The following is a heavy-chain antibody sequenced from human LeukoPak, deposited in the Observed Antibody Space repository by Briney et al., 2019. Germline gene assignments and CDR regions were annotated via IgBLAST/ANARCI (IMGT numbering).Heavy chain of an antibody. CDR1: GCTFTSYD. CDR2: MNPNSGNT. J-gene: IGHJ5*02. Sequence: ASVKVSCRASGCTFTSYDINWVRQATGQGLEWMGWMNPNSGNTGYAQKFQGRVTMTRNTSISTAYMELSSLRYEDTAVYYCAGGVGYCSGGSCYYTTVYSWFDPWGQGTLVTVSS. V-gene: IGHV1-8*01. CDR3: AGGVGYCSGGSCYYTTVYSWFDP. D-gene: IGHD2-15*01.